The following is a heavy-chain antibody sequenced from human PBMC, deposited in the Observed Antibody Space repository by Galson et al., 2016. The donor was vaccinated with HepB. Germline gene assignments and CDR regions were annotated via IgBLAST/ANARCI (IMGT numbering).Heavy chain of an antibody. V-gene: IGHV3-33*01. Sequence: SLRLSCAASGFTFSGYGMHWVRQAPGKGLEWVALIWNDGSYKNYEDSVKGRFTISRDNSKNTLYLQLGSLRAEDTAVYYCAREGAQMAVAGTAFDYWGQETLVTVSS. CDR2: IWNDGSYK. D-gene: IGHD6-19*01. CDR1: GFTFSGYG. CDR3: AREGAQMAVAGTAFDY. J-gene: IGHJ4*02.